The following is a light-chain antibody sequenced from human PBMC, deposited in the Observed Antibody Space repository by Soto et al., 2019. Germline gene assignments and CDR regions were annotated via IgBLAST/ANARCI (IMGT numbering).Light chain of an antibody. Sequence: DFHMTQSPSSLSVSVGDRFTITCHASHDITNFLNWYQQKPGKAPKLLIYDVSKLETGVPSRFSGSGSGTDFTLTISSLQPEDIATYFCQQYDDLPITFGQGTRLEIK. CDR1: HDITNF. V-gene: IGKV1-33*01. J-gene: IGKJ5*01. CDR2: DVS. CDR3: QQYDDLPIT.